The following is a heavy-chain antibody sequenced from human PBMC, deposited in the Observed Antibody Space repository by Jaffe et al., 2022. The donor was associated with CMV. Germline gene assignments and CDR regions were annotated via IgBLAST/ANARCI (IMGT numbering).Heavy chain of an antibody. CDR3: AKDLVTDFWSGYYPNYYYYYGMDV. V-gene: IGHV3-30*18. D-gene: IGHD3-3*01. Sequence: QVQLVESGGGVVQPGRSLRLSCAASGFTFSSYGMHWVRQAPGKGLEWVAVISYDGSNKYYADSVKGRFTISRDNSKNTLYLQMNSLRAEDTAVYYCAKDLVTDFWSGYYPNYYYYYGMDVWGQGTTVTVSS. CDR2: ISYDGSNK. J-gene: IGHJ6*02. CDR1: GFTFSSYG.